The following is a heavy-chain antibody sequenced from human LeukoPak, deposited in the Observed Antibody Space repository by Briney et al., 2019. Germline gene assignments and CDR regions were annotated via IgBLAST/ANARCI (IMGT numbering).Heavy chain of an antibody. V-gene: IGHV3-7*03. CDR1: GFIFSNYW. CDR3: ARGNSGYSSGWYFDY. Sequence: PGGSLRLSCAASGFIFSNYWMSWVRQAPGKGLEWVANMKQDGREKYLVDSVKGRFTIFRDNSKNTLYLQMNSLRAEDTAIYYCARGNSGYSSGWYFDYWGQGTLVTVSS. J-gene: IGHJ4*02. CDR2: MKQDGREK. D-gene: IGHD6-19*01.